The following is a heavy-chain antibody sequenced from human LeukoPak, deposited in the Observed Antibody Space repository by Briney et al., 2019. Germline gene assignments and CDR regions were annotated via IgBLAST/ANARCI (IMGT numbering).Heavy chain of an antibody. V-gene: IGHV3-43*01. J-gene: IGHJ4*02. CDR3: ARAPETDSSGYYPMYYFDY. Sequence: GGSLRLSCAVSGFIFDDYIMHWVRQAPGKGLEWVSLISWDGTSTYYADSVKGRFTISRDNSKNTLYLQMNSLRAEDTAVYYCARAPETDSSGYYPMYYFDYWGQGTLVTVSS. D-gene: IGHD3-22*01. CDR1: GFIFDDYI. CDR2: ISWDGTST.